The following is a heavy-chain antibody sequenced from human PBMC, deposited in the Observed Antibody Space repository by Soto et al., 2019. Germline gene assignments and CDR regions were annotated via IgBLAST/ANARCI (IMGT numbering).Heavy chain of an antibody. CDR1: GFTFSNAL. CDR2: INSKTDGGTT. D-gene: IGHD3-9*01. Sequence: GGSLRLSCAASGFTFSNALMSWVRQAPGKGLEWVGRINSKTDGGTTDYAAPVKGRFTISRDDSKNTLYLQMNSLKTEDTAVYYCTTHPRYFDWLKNFDYWGQGTMVTV. J-gene: IGHJ4*02. CDR3: TTHPRYFDWLKNFDY. V-gene: IGHV3-15*01.